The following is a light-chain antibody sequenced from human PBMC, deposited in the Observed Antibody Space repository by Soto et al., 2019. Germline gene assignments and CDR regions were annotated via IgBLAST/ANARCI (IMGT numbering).Light chain of an antibody. J-gene: IGKJ2*01. V-gene: IGKV3-11*01. CDR3: QQRLSWYT. CDR1: QNVNNY. Sequence: DIVLTQSPATLSLSTGDRATLSCRASQNVNNYLAWYQQKPGQAPRLLIYDASNMATVIPARFSGSGAGTDFTLTISSLEPEDFAIYYCQQRLSWYTFGHGTRLEIK. CDR2: DAS.